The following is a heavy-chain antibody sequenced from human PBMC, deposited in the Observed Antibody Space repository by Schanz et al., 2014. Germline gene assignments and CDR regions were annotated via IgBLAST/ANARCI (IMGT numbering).Heavy chain of an antibody. V-gene: IGHV3-23*01. CDR2: ISGSGGST. CDR1: GFTFSAYA. D-gene: IGHD3-9*01. CDR3: AKAADWPVTRFDP. J-gene: IGHJ5*02. Sequence: EVQLLESGGGLVQPGGSLRLSCAASGFTFSAYAMTWVRQAPGKGLEWVIVISGSGGSTYYADSVKGRFTISRDNSKNTLYLQMKSLRAEDTAVYYCAKAADWPVTRFDPWGQGTLVTVSS.